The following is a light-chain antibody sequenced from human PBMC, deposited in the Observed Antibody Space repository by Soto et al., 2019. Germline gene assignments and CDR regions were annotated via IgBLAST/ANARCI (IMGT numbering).Light chain of an antibody. CDR2: LGS. J-gene: IGKJ1*01. Sequence: DIVMTQSPLSLPVTPGEPAPISCRSSQSLLHSNGYNYLDVYLQKPGQSPQLLIYLGSNRASGVPDRFSGSGSGTAFTLKIRRVEAEDGGVYYCMEAVQIPGTFGQGTKVDIK. V-gene: IGKV2-28*01. CDR1: QSLLHSNGYNY. CDR3: MEAVQIPGT.